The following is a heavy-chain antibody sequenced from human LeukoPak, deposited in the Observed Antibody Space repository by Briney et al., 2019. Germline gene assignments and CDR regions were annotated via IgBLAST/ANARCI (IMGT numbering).Heavy chain of an antibody. CDR3: SRDPPYYGSGGFCDY. CDR2: IRSKPNSFAT. CDR1: GFTFSGSS. J-gene: IGHJ4*02. Sequence: GGSLRLSCAASGFTFSGSSIHWVRQASGKGLEWVGRIRSKPNSFATAYAASVKGRFTISRDDSKNTAYLQMNSLKTEDTAVYYRSRDPPYYGSGGFCDYWGRGTLVTVSS. V-gene: IGHV3-73*01. D-gene: IGHD3-10*01.